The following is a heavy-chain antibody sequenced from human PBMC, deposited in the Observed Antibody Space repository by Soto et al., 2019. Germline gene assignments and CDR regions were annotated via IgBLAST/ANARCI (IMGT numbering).Heavy chain of an antibody. J-gene: IGHJ4*02. CDR3: AVSIGARYFDY. D-gene: IGHD6-6*01. CDR1: GGSISSGDYY. Sequence: QVQLQESGPGLVKPSQTLSLTCTVPGGSISSGDYYWSWIRQPPGKGLEWIGYIYYSGSTYYNPSLKSRVTISVDASKNQSSLKLSSVTAADTAVYYWAVSIGARYFDYWGQGTLVTVSS. CDR2: IYYSGST. V-gene: IGHV4-30-4*01.